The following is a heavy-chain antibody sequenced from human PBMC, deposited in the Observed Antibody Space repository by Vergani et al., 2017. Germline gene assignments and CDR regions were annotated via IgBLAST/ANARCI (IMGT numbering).Heavy chain of an antibody. J-gene: IGHJ6*02. V-gene: IGHV1-24*01. D-gene: IGHD3-16*01. Sequence: QVQLVQSGAEVKKPGASVKFSCKVSGSTLTELSMHWVRQAPGKGLEWMGGFDPEDGETIYAQKFQGRVTMTEDTSTDTAYMELSSLRSEDTAVYYCAADDYVWGSYWVWGQGTTVTVSS. CDR3: AADDYVWGSYWV. CDR1: GSTLTELS. CDR2: FDPEDGET.